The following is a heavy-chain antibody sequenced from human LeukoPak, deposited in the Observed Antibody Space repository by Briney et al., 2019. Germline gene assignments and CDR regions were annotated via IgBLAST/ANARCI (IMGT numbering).Heavy chain of an antibody. V-gene: IGHV3-23*01. CDR2: ISTSGGST. D-gene: IGHD1-20*01. J-gene: IGHJ4*02. CDR1: GFTFSSYA. CDR3: AKQFLTGTTRGYFDY. Sequence: GGSLRLSCAASGFTFSSYAMSWVRQAPGKGLEWVSAISTSGGSTYYADPVKGRFTISKDNSKNTLYLQMNSLRAEDTAVYYCAKQFLTGTTRGYFDYWGQGTLVTVSS.